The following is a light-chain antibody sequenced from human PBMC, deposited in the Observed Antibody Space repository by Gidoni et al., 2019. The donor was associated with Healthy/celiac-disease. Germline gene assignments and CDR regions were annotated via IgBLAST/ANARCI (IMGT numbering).Light chain of an antibody. CDR2: QDS. CDR3: QAWDSSTAV. J-gene: IGLJ2*01. V-gene: IGLV3-1*01. Sequence: SYERTKPPSVSVPPGQTASITCSGDQLGDKYACWYQQKPGQSPVLLIYQDSKRPSGIPERFSGSNSGNTATLTISGTQAMDEADYYCQAWDSSTAVFGGGTKLTVL. CDR1: QLGDKY.